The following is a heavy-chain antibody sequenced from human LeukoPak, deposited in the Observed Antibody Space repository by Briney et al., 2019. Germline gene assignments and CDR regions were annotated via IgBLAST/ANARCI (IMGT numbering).Heavy chain of an antibody. CDR1: GGTFNSYA. J-gene: IGHJ4*02. CDR2: IIPIFGTA. CDR3: ARSASYPWYFQN. Sequence: GASVKVSCKASGGTFNSYAISWVRQAPGQGLEWMGGIIPIFGTANYAQKFQGRVTMTRDTSTSTVYMELSSLRSEDTAVYYCARSASYPWYFQNWGQGTLVTVSS. V-gene: IGHV1-69*05. D-gene: IGHD3-9*01.